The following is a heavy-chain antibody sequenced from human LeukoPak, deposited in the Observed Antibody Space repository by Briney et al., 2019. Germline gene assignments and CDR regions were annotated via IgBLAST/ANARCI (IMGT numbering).Heavy chain of an antibody. V-gene: IGHV4-59*01. J-gene: IGHJ3*02. Sequence: SETLSLTCTVSGGSISSYYWSWIRQPPGKGLEWIGYIYYSGSTNYNPSLKSRVTISVDTSKNQFSLKLSSVTAADTAVYYCAGQTVTDAFDIWGQGTMVTVSS. CDR3: AGQTVTDAFDI. CDR2: IYYSGST. D-gene: IGHD4-17*01. CDR1: GGSISSYY.